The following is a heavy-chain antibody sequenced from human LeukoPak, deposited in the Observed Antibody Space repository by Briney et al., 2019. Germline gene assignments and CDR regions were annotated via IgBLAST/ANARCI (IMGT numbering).Heavy chain of an antibody. Sequence: ASVKVSCKASGYTFTSYGISWVRQAPGQGLEWMGWISAYNGNTNYAQKLQGRVTMTTDTSTSTAYMELRSLRSDDTAVYYCAKASVGVARLGTFDIWGQGTMVTVSS. J-gene: IGHJ3*02. CDR1: GYTFTSYG. D-gene: IGHD6-6*01. CDR2: ISAYNGNT. CDR3: AKASVGVARLGTFDI. V-gene: IGHV1-18*01.